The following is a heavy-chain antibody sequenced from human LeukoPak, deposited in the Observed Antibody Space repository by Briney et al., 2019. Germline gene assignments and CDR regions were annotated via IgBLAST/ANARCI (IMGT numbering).Heavy chain of an antibody. J-gene: IGHJ4*02. CDR3: ARVVDVNSYGLFDY. D-gene: IGHD5-18*01. CDR1: GYTFTSYA. V-gene: IGHV1-3*01. Sequence: GASVKVSSKASGYTFTSYAMHWVRQAPGQRLEWMGWINAGNGNTEYSQKFQGRVTITRDTSASTAYMELSSLRSEDTAVYYCARVVDVNSYGLFDYWGQGTLVTVSS. CDR2: INAGNGNT.